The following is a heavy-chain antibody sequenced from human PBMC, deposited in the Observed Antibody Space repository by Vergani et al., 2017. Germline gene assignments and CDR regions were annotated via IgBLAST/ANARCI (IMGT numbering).Heavy chain of an antibody. J-gene: IGHJ4*02. CDR3: ARGSGIAAAGTGY. V-gene: IGHV3-30-3*01. Sequence: QVQLVESGGGVVQPGRSLRLSCAASGFTFSSYTMHWVRQAPGKGLEWVAVISSDGSNKYYADSVRGRFTISRDNSKNTLYLQMNSLRAEDTAVYYCARGSGIAAAGTGYWGQGTLVTVSS. CDR1: GFTFSSYT. CDR2: ISSDGSNK. D-gene: IGHD6-13*01.